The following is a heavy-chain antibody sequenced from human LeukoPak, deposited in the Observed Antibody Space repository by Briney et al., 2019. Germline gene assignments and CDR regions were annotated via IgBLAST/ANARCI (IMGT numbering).Heavy chain of an antibody. Sequence: SQTLSLTCAISGDSVSSNSVTWNWIRQSPSRGLEWLGRTYYRSTWYNDYAVSVRGRITVNPDTSKNQFSLHLNSVTPEDTAVYYCARKLTQYDCFDPWGQGILVTVSS. J-gene: IGHJ5*02. CDR2: TYYRSTWYN. V-gene: IGHV6-1*01. CDR1: GDSVSSNSVT. D-gene: IGHD1-1*01. CDR3: ARKLTQYDCFDP.